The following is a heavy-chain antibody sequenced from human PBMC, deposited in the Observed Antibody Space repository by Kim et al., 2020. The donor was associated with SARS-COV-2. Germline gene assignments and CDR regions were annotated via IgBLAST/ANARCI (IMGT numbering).Heavy chain of an antibody. J-gene: IGHJ4*02. V-gene: IGHV1-24*01. D-gene: IGHD3-9*01. Sequence: ASVKVSCKVPGYTLTELSMHWVRQAPGKGLEWMGGFDPEDGETIYAQKFQGRVTMTEDTSTDTAYMELSSLRSEDTAVYYCATASNYDILTGYSHPPDYWGQGTLVTVSS. CDR2: FDPEDGET. CDR3: ATASNYDILTGYSHPPDY. CDR1: GYTLTELS.